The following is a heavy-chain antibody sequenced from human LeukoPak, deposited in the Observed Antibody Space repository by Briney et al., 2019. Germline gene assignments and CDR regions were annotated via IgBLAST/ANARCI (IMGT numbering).Heavy chain of an antibody. Sequence: SETLSLTCTVSGGSISSYYWSWIRQPPGKGLEWIGYIYYSGSTNYNPSLKSRVTISVDTSKNQFSLKLSSVTAADTAIYYCAKDLDCSSSSCGAFDMWGQGTMVTVSS. CDR3: AKDLDCSSSSCGAFDM. V-gene: IGHV4-59*01. J-gene: IGHJ3*02. CDR1: GGSISSYY. D-gene: IGHD2-2*01. CDR2: IYYSGST.